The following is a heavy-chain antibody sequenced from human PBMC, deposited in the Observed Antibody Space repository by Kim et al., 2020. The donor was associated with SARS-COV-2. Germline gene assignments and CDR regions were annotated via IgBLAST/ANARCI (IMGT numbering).Heavy chain of an antibody. Sequence: GESLKISCKGSGYSFTSYWIGWVRQMPGKGLEWIGIIYPGDSDTRYSPSFQGQVTISADKSISTAYLQWSSLKASDTAMYYCARQSSMVTSATDYYYYGMDVWGQGTTVTVSS. D-gene: IGHD5-18*01. CDR3: ARQSSMVTSATDYYYYGMDV. CDR2: IYPGDSDT. CDR1: GYSFTSYW. V-gene: IGHV5-51*01. J-gene: IGHJ6*02.